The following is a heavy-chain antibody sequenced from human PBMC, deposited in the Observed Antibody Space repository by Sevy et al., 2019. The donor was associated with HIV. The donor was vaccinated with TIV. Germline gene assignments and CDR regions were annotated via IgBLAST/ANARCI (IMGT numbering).Heavy chain of an antibody. D-gene: IGHD3-10*01. CDR3: AKDIPGYSGFDH. CDR2: ISWDAKKT. V-gene: IGHV3-43*01. Sequence: GGSLRLSCAASGFTFDDYTMHWVRQVPGKGLEWVSLISWDAKKTDYADSVEGRFTVYRDNRKNSLYLQMNSLRSEETALYFCAKDIPGYSGFDHWGQGTLVTVSS. CDR1: GFTFDDYT. J-gene: IGHJ4*02.